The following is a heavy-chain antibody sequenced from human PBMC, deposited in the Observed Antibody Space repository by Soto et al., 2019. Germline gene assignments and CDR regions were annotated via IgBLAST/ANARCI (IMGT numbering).Heavy chain of an antibody. CDR3: ARSTNDYGDRH. CDR2: MNPNSGNT. CDR1: GYTFTSYD. Sequence: QVQLVQSGAEVKKPGASVKVSCKASGYTFTSYDINWVRQATGQGLEGMGWMNPNSGNTGYAQKFQGRVTMTRNTSTSTAYMGLRSLRAEDTDVYDCARSTNDYGDRHWGQGTLVTVSS. J-gene: IGHJ4*02. D-gene: IGHD4-17*01. V-gene: IGHV1-8*01.